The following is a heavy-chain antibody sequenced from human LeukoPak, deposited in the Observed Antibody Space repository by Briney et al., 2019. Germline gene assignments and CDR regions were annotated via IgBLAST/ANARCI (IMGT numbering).Heavy chain of an antibody. Sequence: SVKVSCKASGGTFSSYTISWVRQAPGQGLEWMGRIIPILGIANYAQKFQGRVTITADKSTSTAYMELSSLRSEDTAGYYFGRELLNDFWSGFDEVAFEYWAQGPVVPVSS. CDR1: GGTFSSYT. J-gene: IGHJ4*02. CDR2: IIPILGIA. D-gene: IGHD3-3*01. V-gene: IGHV1-69*04. CDR3: GRELLNDFWSGFDEVAFEY.